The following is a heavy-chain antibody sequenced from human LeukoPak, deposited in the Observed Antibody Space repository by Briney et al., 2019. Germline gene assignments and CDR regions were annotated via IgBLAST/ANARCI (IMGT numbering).Heavy chain of an antibody. Sequence: GGSLRLSCAASGFTFSSYAMSWIRQVPGKGLEWVSAISVSGGSTYYADSVKGRFTISRDNSKNTLYLQMNSLRAEDTAVYYCAKDLHCSSTSCYRDFYYYYGMDVWGQGTTVTVSS. CDR1: GFTFSSYA. CDR3: AKDLHCSSTSCYRDFYYYYGMDV. D-gene: IGHD2-2*02. V-gene: IGHV3-23*01. J-gene: IGHJ6*02. CDR2: ISVSGGST.